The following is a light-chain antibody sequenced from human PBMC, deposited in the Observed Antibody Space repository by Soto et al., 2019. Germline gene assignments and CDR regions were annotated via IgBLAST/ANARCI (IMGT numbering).Light chain of an antibody. J-gene: IGLJ3*02. CDR1: SSDIGSYNY. Sequence: QSVLTQPASLSGSPGQSITISCTGTSSDIGSYNYVSWYQQHPGKAPKLMIFDVSYRPSGTSDRFSGSKSGNTASLTISGLQPEDEADYYCSSYGASSTLFGGGTTLTVL. CDR3: SSYGASSTL. V-gene: IGLV2-14*03. CDR2: DVS.